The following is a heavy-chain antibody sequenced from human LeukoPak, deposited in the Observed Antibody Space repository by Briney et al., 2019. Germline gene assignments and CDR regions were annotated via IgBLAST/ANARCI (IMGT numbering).Heavy chain of an antibody. J-gene: IGHJ4*02. CDR2: INPNSGGT. D-gene: IGHD3-10*01. CDR3: ARERLPMARGVTEGVFDY. CDR1: GYTFTGYY. Sequence: ASVKVSCKASGYTFTGYYMHWVRQAPGQGLEWMGWINPNSGGTNYAQKFQGRVTMTRDTSISTAYMELSRLRSDDTAVYYCARERLPMARGVTEGVFDYWGQGTLVTVSS. V-gene: IGHV1-2*02.